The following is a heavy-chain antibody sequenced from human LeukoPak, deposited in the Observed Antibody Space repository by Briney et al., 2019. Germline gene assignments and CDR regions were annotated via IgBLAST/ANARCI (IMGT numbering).Heavy chain of an antibody. V-gene: IGHV6-1*01. D-gene: IGHD2-2*03. CDR2: TYYRSKWYN. CDR3: ARVDIVVVPAAHDAFDI. J-gene: IGHJ3*02. CDR1: GDSVSSNSAA. Sequence: SQTLSLTSAISGDSVSSNSAAWNWIRQSPSRGLEWLVWTYYRSKWYNDYAVSVKSRITINPDTSKNQFSLQLNSVTPEDTAVYYCARVDIVVVPAAHDAFDIWGQGTMVTVSS.